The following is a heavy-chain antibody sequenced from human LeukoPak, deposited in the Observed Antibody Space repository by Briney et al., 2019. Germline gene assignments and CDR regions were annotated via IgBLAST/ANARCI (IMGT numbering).Heavy chain of an antibody. Sequence: PGGSLRLSCAASGFTFSSYGMHWVRQAPGKGLEWVAVIWYDGSNKYYADSVKGRFTISRDNSKNTLYPQMNSLRAEDTAVYYCARDRGVFMVRGLEAFDIWGQGTMVTVSS. CDR2: IWYDGSNK. V-gene: IGHV3-33*01. CDR3: ARDRGVFMVRGLEAFDI. D-gene: IGHD3-10*01. CDR1: GFTFSSYG. J-gene: IGHJ3*02.